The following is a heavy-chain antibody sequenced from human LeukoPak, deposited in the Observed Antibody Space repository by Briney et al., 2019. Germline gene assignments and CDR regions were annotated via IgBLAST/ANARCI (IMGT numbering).Heavy chain of an antibody. CDR2: IIPILSIA. Sequence: SVKVSCKASGGTFSSYTISWLRQAPGRGLEWMGRIIPILSIANYAQKCQGRVTITADKSTSTAYMELSSMRSEDTAVYYCARDPGDGYNLDYWGQGTLVTVSS. V-gene: IGHV1-69*04. D-gene: IGHD5-24*01. CDR1: GGTFSSYT. J-gene: IGHJ4*02. CDR3: ARDPGDGYNLDY.